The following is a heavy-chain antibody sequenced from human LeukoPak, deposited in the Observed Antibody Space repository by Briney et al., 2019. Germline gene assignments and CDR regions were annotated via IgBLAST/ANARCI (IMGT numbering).Heavy chain of an antibody. J-gene: IGHJ4*02. CDR2: IYYSGST. CDR3: ARVLYTWGTSSSGSFDY. Sequence: SETLSLTCTVSGGSISSYYWSWIRQLPGKGLEWIGYIYYSGSTNYNPSLKSRVTISVDTSKNQFSLKLSSVTAADTAVYYCARVLYTWGTSSSGSFDYWGQGTLVTVSS. CDR1: GGSISSYY. V-gene: IGHV4-59*01. D-gene: IGHD3-10*01.